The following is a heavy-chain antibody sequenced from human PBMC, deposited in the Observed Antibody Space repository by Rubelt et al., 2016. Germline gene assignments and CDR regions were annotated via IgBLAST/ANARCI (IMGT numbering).Heavy chain of an antibody. CDR3: ARSPRYDFEDNWFDP. CDR1: GYTFTSYY. Sequence: QVQLVQSGAEVKKPGASVKVSCKASGYTFTSYYMHWVRQDPGQGLEWMGIINTSGGSTSYAQKVQGRVTMTRDRSTSTVYMGLSSRRSEDTAVYYCARSPRYDFEDNWFDPWGQGTLVTVSS. D-gene: IGHD3-3*01. CDR2: INTSGGST. V-gene: IGHV1-46*01. J-gene: IGHJ5*02.